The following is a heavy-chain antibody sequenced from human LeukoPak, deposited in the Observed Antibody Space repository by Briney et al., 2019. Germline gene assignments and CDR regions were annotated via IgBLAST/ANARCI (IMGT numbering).Heavy chain of an antibody. J-gene: IGHJ4*02. Sequence: PGGSLRLSCAASGFTFSSYGMHWVRQAPGKGLEWVAGIWYDGSNKYYADSVKGRFTISRDNSKNTLYLQMNSLRAEDTAVYYYASGTYYDDSSGYLDYWGQGALVTVAS. D-gene: IGHD3-22*01. CDR3: ASGTYYDDSSGYLDY. CDR2: IWYDGSNK. CDR1: GFTFSSYG. V-gene: IGHV3-33*01.